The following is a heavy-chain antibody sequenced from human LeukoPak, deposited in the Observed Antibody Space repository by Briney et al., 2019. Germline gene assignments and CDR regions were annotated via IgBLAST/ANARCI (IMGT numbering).Heavy chain of an antibody. CDR3: AHRRPGHLTGWDNSYFDK. V-gene: IGHV2-5*02. Sequence: SDPTLVIPTQTLTLTCTFSGFSLYSSGVGVGWIRQPPGRALEWLAVIYWDDDKRYNPSLRSKLTMSKDASKSQVFLVMANMDPVDTATYYCAHRRPGHLTGWDNSYFDKWAPGTLVTVSS. J-gene: IGHJ4*02. CDR1: GFSLYSSGVG. CDR2: IYWDDDK. D-gene: IGHD1/OR15-1a*01.